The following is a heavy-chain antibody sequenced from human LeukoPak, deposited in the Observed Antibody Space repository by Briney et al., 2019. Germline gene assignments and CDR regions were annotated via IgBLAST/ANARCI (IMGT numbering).Heavy chain of an antibody. Sequence: GGSLRLSCAASGFTFDDYGMSWVRQAPGKGLEWVSGINWNGGSTGYADSVKGRFTISRDNSKNTLYLQMGSLRAEDMAVYYCARGAPLRYFDWLPNYYYYYYMDVWGKGTTVTVSS. CDR2: INWNGGST. D-gene: IGHD3-9*01. CDR3: ARGAPLRYFDWLPNYYYYYYMDV. CDR1: GFTFDDYG. J-gene: IGHJ6*03. V-gene: IGHV3-20*04.